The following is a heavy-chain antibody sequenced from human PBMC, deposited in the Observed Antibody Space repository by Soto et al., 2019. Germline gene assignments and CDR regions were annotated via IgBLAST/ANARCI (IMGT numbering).Heavy chain of an antibody. CDR3: ARQPFLEGSDYYYYYLDV. J-gene: IGHJ6*03. D-gene: IGHD3-3*01. V-gene: IGHV1-8*01. Sequence: ASVKVSCKASGYTFTSYDINWVRQATGQGLEWMGWMNPNSGNTGYAQKFQGRVTMTRNTSISTAYIELSSLRSEDTAVYYCARQPFLEGSDYYYYYLDVWGKGTTVTVSS. CDR2: MNPNSGNT. CDR1: GYTFTSYD.